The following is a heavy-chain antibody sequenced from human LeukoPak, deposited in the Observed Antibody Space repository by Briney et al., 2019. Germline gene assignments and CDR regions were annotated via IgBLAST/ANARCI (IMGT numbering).Heavy chain of an antibody. V-gene: IGHV1-18*01. CDR1: GYTFTSYG. J-gene: IGHJ6*03. CDR3: ARDRLGYFDWLLPLTSYYYYMDV. D-gene: IGHD3-9*01. CDR2: ISAYNGNT. Sequence: ASVKVSCKASGYTFTSYGISWVRQAPGQGLECMGWISAYNGNTNYAQKLQGRVTMTTDTSTSTAYMELRSLRSDDTAVYYCARDRLGYFDWLLPLTSYYYYMDVWGKGTTVTVSS.